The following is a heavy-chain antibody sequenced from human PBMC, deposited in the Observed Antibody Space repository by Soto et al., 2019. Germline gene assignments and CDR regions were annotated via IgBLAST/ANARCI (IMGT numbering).Heavy chain of an antibody. V-gene: IGHV3-23*01. Sequence: GGSLRLSCAASGFIFSNYGMSWVRQAPGKGLEWVSSISGSGDRTHNADSVRGRFTISRDDSRNTLNLQMNSLRAEDTAIYFCATTKGSIDPXDLWGQGTLVTVSS. CDR1: GFIFSNYG. CDR2: ISGSGDRT. CDR3: ATTKGSIDPXDL. J-gene: IGHJ5*02.